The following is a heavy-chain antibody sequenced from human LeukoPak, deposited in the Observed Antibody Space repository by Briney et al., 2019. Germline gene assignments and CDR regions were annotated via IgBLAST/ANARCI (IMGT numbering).Heavy chain of an antibody. CDR1: GYSISNGYY. D-gene: IGHD6-13*01. CDR3: ARTYSSSWYGVYFQH. V-gene: IGHV4-61*01. Sequence: SETLSLTCTVSGYSISNGYYWSWIRQPPGKGLEWIGDIYYSGSTNYNPSLKSRVTISVDTSKNQFSLKLSSVTAADTAVYYCARTYSSSWYGVYFQHWGQGTLVTVSS. CDR2: IYYSGST. J-gene: IGHJ1*01.